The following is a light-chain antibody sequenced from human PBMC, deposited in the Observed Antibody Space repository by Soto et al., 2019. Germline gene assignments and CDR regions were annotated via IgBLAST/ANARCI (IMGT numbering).Light chain of an antibody. CDR1: QSISSW. CDR2: DAS. Sequence: DIQITQSPSTLSASVGDRVTITCRASQSISSWLAWYQQKPGKAPKLLIYDASSLETGVPSRFSGSGSGTDFTFTISSLQPEDIATYYCQQYDNLPLTFGGGTKVDIK. J-gene: IGKJ4*01. CDR3: QQYDNLPLT. V-gene: IGKV1-5*01.